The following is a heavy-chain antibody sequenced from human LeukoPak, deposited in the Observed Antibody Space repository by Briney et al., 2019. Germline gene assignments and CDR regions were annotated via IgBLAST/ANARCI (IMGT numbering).Heavy chain of an antibody. CDR2: ISAYNGNT. CDR3: ARDYGSIAARTPNRAPDY. Sequence: ASVKVSCKASGYTFTSYGISWVRQAPGQGLEWMGWISAYNGNTNYAQKLQGRVTMTTDTSTGTAYMELRSLRSDDTAVYYCARDYGSIAARTPNRAPDYWGQGTLVTVSS. V-gene: IGHV1-18*01. D-gene: IGHD6-6*01. CDR1: GYTFTSYG. J-gene: IGHJ4*02.